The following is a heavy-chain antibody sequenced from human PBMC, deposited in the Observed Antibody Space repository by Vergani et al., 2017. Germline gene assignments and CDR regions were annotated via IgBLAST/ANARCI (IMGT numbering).Heavy chain of an antibody. Sequence: QVQLVESGGGVVQRGGFLRLSCATSGFTLSNHDMQWIRQGPGKGLEFVAFLQFDGSNQYYADSVKGRFTLSRDFSKNTLYLQMNSLRTDDTATYYCAKHFRGWGIDYWGQGTQVIVSS. CDR3: AKHFRGWGIDY. CDR2: LQFDGSNQ. D-gene: IGHD3-16*01. V-gene: IGHV3-30*02. J-gene: IGHJ4*02. CDR1: GFTLSNHD.